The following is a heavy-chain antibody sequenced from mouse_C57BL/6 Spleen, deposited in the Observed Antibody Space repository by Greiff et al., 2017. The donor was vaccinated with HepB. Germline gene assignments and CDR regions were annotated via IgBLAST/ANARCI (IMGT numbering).Heavy chain of an antibody. J-gene: IGHJ3*01. CDR3: ARGGLRSPWFGY. Sequence: QVQLQQSVAELVRPGTSVKVSCKASGYSFTNYLIEWVKQRPGQGLEWIGVINPGSGGTNYNEKFKGKATLTADKSSSTAYMPLSSLTSEDSAVYFCARGGLRSPWFGYWGQGTLVTVSA. V-gene: IGHV1-54*01. D-gene: IGHD3-1*01. CDR2: INPGSGGT. CDR1: GYSFTNYL.